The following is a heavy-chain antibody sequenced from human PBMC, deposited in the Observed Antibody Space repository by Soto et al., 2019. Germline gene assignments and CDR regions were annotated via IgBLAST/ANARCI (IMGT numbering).Heavy chain of an antibody. Sequence: LQNLSRTCPVSGGSISRYYPSWIRQPAGKVLEWIGRIYTSGSTTYNPSLKSRVTMSVDTSKNHFSLKLSSVTAADTAVYYCARASTYAFDIWGQGTMVTVSS. D-gene: IGHD2-2*01. CDR1: GGSISRYY. V-gene: IGHV4-4*07. CDR3: ARASTYAFDI. CDR2: IYTSGST. J-gene: IGHJ3*02.